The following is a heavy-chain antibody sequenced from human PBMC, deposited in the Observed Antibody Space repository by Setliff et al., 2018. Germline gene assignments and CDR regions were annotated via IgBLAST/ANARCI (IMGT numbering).Heavy chain of an antibody. CDR3: AREGVDTRSSTDYRYYMDV. CDR1: GGTFKNYG. D-gene: IGHD5-18*01. V-gene: IGHV1-69*05. Sequence: SVKVSCKASGGTFKNYGISWVRQAPGQGLEWMGGIIPIFGTTNYAQKFQGRATIITDESTSTAYMELSSLRTEDTAVYYCAREGVDTRSSTDYRYYMDVWGKGTKVTVSS. CDR2: IIPIFGTT. J-gene: IGHJ6*03.